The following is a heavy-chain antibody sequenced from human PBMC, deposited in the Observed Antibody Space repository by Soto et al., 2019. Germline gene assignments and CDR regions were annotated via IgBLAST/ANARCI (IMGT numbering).Heavy chain of an antibody. Sequence: QVQLVQSGAEVKKPGSSVKVSCKASGGTFSSYAISWVRQAPGQGLEWMGGIIPIFGTANYAQKFQGRVPITADESTSTADMELSSLRSEDTAVYYCAREVQLAVHFDAFDIWGQGTMVTVSS. CDR3: AREVQLAVHFDAFDI. CDR2: IIPIFGTA. V-gene: IGHV1-69*01. J-gene: IGHJ3*02. D-gene: IGHD2-2*01. CDR1: GGTFSSYA.